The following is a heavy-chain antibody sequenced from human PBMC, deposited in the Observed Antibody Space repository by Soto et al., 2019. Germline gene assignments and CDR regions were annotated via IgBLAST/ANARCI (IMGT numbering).Heavy chain of an antibody. V-gene: IGHV4-30-4*08. Sequence: QVQLQESGPGLVKPSETLSRTCTVSGASISSGDYYWAWIRQSPVKGLQWNGYIFHSGETFYTPSPENRLSISNVAPMNHSPLKLNSVTAADTAVYFCARSHYVLGAFDVCGPGKVVTVSS. J-gene: IGHJ3*01. CDR1: GASISSGDYY. CDR2: IFHSGET. D-gene: IGHD4-17*01. CDR3: ARSHYVLGAFDV.